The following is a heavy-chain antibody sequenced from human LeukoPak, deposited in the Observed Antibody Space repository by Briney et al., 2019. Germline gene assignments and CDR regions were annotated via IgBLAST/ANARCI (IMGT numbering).Heavy chain of an antibody. D-gene: IGHD3-22*01. CDR1: GFTFSSYS. CDR3: ARAMDPLNYYDSSGRTSFYAFDI. J-gene: IGHJ3*02. CDR2: ISSSSSYI. Sequence: GSLRLSCAASGFTFSSYSMNWVRQAPGNGLEWVSSISSSSSYIYYADSVKGRFTISRDNAKNSLYLQMNSLRAEDTAVYYCARAMDPLNYYDSSGRTSFYAFDIWGQGAMVTVSS. V-gene: IGHV3-21*01.